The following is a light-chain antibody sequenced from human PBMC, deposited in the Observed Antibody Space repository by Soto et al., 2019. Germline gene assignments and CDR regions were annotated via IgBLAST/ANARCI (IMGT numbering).Light chain of an antibody. CDR3: QQYYSYSGGR. J-gene: IGKJ1*01. Sequence: DIQMTQSPSTLSASVGDRVTITCRASQSISSRLAWYQQKPGKAPKFLIYDASSLESGVPSRFSGSVSVTEFTLTISSLQPSDFATYYCQQYYSYSGGRFGQGTK. CDR1: QSISSR. CDR2: DAS. V-gene: IGKV1-5*01.